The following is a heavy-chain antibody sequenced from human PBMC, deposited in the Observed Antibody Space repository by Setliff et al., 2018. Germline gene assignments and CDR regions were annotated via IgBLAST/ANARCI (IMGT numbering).Heavy chain of an antibody. V-gene: IGHV5-51*01. Sequence: PGASLTVTCKGSGYSFTSYWIGWVRQMPGKGLEWMGIIYPGDSDTRYSPYFQGQVTISADKSISTSYLQWSSLKASDTAIYYCARQAVAGSYAFDIWGQGTMVTVSS. CDR1: GYSFTSYW. CDR3: ARQAVAGSYAFDI. J-gene: IGHJ3*02. D-gene: IGHD6-19*01. CDR2: IYPGDSDT.